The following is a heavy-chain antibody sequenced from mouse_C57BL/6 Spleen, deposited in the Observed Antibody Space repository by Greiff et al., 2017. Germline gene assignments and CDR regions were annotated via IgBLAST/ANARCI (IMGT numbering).Heavy chain of an antibody. V-gene: IGHV1-82*01. CDR1: GYAFSSSW. Sequence: QVQLHQSGPELVKPGASVKISCKASGYAFSSSWMNWVKQRPGKGLEWIGRIYPGDGDTNYNGKFKGKATLTADKSSSTAYMQLSSLTSEDSAVYFCARVGAHYDSYYFDYWGQGTTLTVSS. CDR2: IYPGDGDT. CDR3: ARVGAHYDSYYFDY. J-gene: IGHJ2*01. D-gene: IGHD2-4*01.